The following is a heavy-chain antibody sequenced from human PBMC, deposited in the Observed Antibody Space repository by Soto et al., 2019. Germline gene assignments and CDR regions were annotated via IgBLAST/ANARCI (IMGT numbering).Heavy chain of an antibody. D-gene: IGHD2-21*02. J-gene: IGHJ6*02. CDR3: AREGALLFGGNSDYYSTMDV. CDR2: ISTYNGDT. Sequence: GASVKVSCKASGYTFSTSGMSWLRQAPGQGLEWMGWISTYNGDTNDAPKFQDRVTMTSDTSTSTVYMELRSLRSDDTAFYYCAREGALLFGGNSDYYSTMDVWGQGTTVTVSS. CDR1: GYTFSTSG. V-gene: IGHV1-18*01.